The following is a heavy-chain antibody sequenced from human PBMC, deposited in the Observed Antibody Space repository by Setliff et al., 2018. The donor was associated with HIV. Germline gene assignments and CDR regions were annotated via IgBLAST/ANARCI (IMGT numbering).Heavy chain of an antibody. CDR2: INHSGST. D-gene: IGHD4-17*01. Sequence: SETLSLTCTVSGGSISSHYWSWIRQPPGKGLEWIGEINHSGSTNYNPSLKSRVTISVDTSKNQFSLKLSSVTAADTAVYYCARGPPIPLTTVTTQFDYWGQGTLVTAPQ. V-gene: IGHV4-34*01. CDR1: GGSISSHY. CDR3: ARGPPIPLTTVTTQFDY. J-gene: IGHJ4*02.